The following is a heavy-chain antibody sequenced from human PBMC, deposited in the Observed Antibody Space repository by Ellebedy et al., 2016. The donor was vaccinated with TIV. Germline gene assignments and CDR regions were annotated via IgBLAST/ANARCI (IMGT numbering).Heavy chain of an antibody. V-gene: IGHV3-21*01. CDR3: ASLTSGGYSYGPDY. D-gene: IGHD5-18*01. J-gene: IGHJ4*02. CDR1: GFTFSSYS. CDR2: ISSSSSYI. Sequence: GGSLRLSXAASGFTFSSYSMNWVRQAPGKGLEWVSSISSSSSYIYYADSVKGRFTISRDNAKNSLYLQMNSLRAEDTAVYYCASLTSGGYSYGPDYWGQGTLVTVSS.